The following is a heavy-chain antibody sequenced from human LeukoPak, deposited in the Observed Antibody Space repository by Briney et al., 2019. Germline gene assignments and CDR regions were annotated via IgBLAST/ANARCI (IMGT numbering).Heavy chain of an antibody. J-gene: IGHJ4*02. Sequence: ASVKVSCKASGGTFSSYAISWVRQAPGQGLEWMGGIIPIFGTANYAQKFQGRVTLTADESTSTAYMELSSLRSEDTAVYYCARAVPTNDFWSGYSFDYWGQGTLVTVSS. CDR3: ARAVPTNDFWSGYSFDY. D-gene: IGHD3-3*01. CDR1: GGTFSSYA. V-gene: IGHV1-69*13. CDR2: IIPIFGTA.